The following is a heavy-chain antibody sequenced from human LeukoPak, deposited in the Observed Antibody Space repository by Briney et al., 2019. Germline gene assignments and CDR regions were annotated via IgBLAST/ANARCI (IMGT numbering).Heavy chain of an antibody. CDR1: ELSIDTYA. Sequence: GGSLRLSCVASELSIDTYAMSWVRQAPGKGLEWVSAIGATGETIYYADSVEGRFTISRDNSKNTLFLQMNSLRAEDTAVYYCAEVISGWSGRTFDYWGQGTLVTVSS. J-gene: IGHJ4*02. D-gene: IGHD6-19*01. CDR3: AEVISGWSGRTFDY. V-gene: IGHV3-23*01. CDR2: IGATGETI.